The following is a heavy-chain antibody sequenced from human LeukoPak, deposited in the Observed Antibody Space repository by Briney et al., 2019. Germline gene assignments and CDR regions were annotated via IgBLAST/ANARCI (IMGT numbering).Heavy chain of an antibody. CDR2: ISSSGSAI. CDR1: GFTFADLW. CDR3: ARVRYYDSSGLIDC. Sequence: GGSLRLSCAASGFTFADLWMTWVRQAPGKGLEWVSYISSSGSAIYYADSVKGRFTISRDNAKNSLYLQMNSLRAEDTAVYYCARVRYYDSSGLIDCWGQGTLVTVSS. V-gene: IGHV3-48*04. D-gene: IGHD3-22*01. J-gene: IGHJ4*02.